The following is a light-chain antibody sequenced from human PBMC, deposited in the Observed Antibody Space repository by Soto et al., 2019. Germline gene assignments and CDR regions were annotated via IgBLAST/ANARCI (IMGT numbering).Light chain of an antibody. CDR2: GAS. CDR1: QSVRSGY. Sequence: EIVLTQSPGTLSLSPGERATLSCRASQSVRSGYVAWYQQKPGQAPRLLIYGASSRATGIPDRFSGSGSGTDFTLTIRRLEPEDFAVYYCQQYGGSPQTFGQGTKVEI. J-gene: IGKJ1*01. V-gene: IGKV3-20*01. CDR3: QQYGGSPQT.